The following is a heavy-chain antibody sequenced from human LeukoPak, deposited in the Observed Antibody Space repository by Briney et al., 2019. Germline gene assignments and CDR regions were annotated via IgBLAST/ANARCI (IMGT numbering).Heavy chain of an antibody. J-gene: IGHJ6*02. V-gene: IGHV1-2*02. CDR3: ARDLGIDQWLVLYYYYGMDV. CDR2: INPNSGGT. D-gene: IGHD6-19*01. Sequence: ASVKVSCKASGYTFTGYYMHWVRQAPGQGLEWMGWINPNSGGTNYATKFQGRVTMTTDTSISTAYMELSRLRSDDAAVYYCARDLGIDQWLVLYYYYGMDVWGQGTTVTFS. CDR1: GYTFTGYY.